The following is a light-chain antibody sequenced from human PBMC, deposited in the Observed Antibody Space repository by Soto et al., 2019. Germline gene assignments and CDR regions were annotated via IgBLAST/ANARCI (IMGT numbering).Light chain of an antibody. J-gene: IGKJ4*01. CDR1: QTLSSNS. V-gene: IGKV3-20*01. CDR2: GAS. Sequence: EIVLTQSPGTPSLSPGERATLSCRASQTLSSNSLAWYQQRPGQTPRVLVYGASNRATGIPDKFSGSGSGTDFTLTISRLEPEDFAVHFCQQYESLPITFGGGTKVDIK. CDR3: QQYESLPIT.